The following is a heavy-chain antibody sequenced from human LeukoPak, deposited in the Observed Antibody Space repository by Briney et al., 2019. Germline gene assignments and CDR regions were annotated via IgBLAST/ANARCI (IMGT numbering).Heavy chain of an antibody. CDR1: GGSISSYY. V-gene: IGHV4-59*01. CDR3: ARGGRSWYYYYYMDV. J-gene: IGHJ6*03. CDR2: IYYSGST. Sequence: SETLSLTCTVSGGSISSYYWSWIRQPPRKGLEWIGYIYYSGSTNYNPSLKSRVTISVDTSKNQFSLKLSSVTAADTAVYYCARGGRSWYYYYYMDVWGKGTTVTISS. D-gene: IGHD6-13*01.